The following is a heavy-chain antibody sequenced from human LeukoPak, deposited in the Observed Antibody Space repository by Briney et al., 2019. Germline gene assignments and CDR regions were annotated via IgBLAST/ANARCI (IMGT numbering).Heavy chain of an antibody. CDR3: ARLNCSSTSCRSKFLDY. CDR1: VYTFTNYD. CDR2: KNPNSGNT. Sequence: ASVKVSCKASVYTFTNYDINWVRQATGQGLEWMGWKNPNSGNTGYAQKFQGRVTMTRNTSTSTAYMELSSLRSEDTAVYYCARLNCSSTSCRSKFLDYWGQGTLVTVSS. J-gene: IGHJ4*02. D-gene: IGHD2-2*01. V-gene: IGHV1-8*01.